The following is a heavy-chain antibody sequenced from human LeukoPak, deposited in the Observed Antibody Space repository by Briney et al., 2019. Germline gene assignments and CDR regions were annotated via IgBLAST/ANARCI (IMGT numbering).Heavy chain of an antibody. J-gene: IGHJ4*02. V-gene: IGHV3-21*01. CDR1: GFTFSSYS. CDR3: ARDRGYYDSSGLDS. D-gene: IGHD3-22*01. Sequence: PGGSLRLSCAASGFTFSSYSMNWVRQAPGKGLEWVSSISSSSSYIYYADSVKGRFTISRDNAKNSLYLQMNSLRAEDTAVYYCARDRGYYDSSGLDSWGQGTLVTVSS. CDR2: ISSSSSYI.